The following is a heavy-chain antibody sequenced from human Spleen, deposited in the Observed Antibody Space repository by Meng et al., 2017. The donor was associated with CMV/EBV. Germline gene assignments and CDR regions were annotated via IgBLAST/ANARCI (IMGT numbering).Heavy chain of an antibody. D-gene: IGHD4-11*01. CDR2: ISSGSGYI. J-gene: IGHJ4*02. Sequence: GESLKISCAASGFTFSSHSVNWVHRAPGKGLEWISSISSGSGYIYYADSLKGRFTISRDNAKNSLYLQMNSLRAEDTAVYYCARVADPTATTGLIDYWGQGTLVTVSS. CDR3: ARVADPTATTGLIDY. V-gene: IGHV3-21*01. CDR1: GFTFSSHS.